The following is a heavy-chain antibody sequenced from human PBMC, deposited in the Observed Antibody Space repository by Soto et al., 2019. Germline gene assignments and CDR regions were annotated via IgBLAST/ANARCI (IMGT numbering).Heavy chain of an antibody. Sequence: QVQLVQSGAEVKMPGASVRISCKASGYTFTAYLIHWVRQAPGQGLEWMGWINAGNGYKEYAQKFQGRINITRNTSATTAYLAVTGLTPEDTAIYYCARDRVAVRWFDPWGQGSLVTVSS. CDR3: ARDRVAVRWFDP. CDR1: GYTFTAYL. D-gene: IGHD6-19*01. CDR2: INAGNGYK. J-gene: IGHJ5*02. V-gene: IGHV1-3*01.